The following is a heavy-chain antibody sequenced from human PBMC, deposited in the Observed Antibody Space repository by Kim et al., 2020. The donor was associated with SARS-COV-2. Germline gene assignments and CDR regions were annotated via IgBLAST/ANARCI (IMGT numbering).Heavy chain of an antibody. CDR1: GFTFDDYA. V-gene: IGHV3-43*02. Sequence: GGSLRLSCAASGFTFDDYAMHWVRQAPGKGLEWVSLISGDGGSTYYADSVKGRFTISRDNSKNSLYLQMNSLRTEDTALYYCAKDMFWGPWELPPMSSDAFDILGQGTMVTVSS. CDR3: AKDMFWGPWELPPMSSDAFDI. CDR2: ISGDGGST. D-gene: IGHD1-26*01. J-gene: IGHJ3*02.